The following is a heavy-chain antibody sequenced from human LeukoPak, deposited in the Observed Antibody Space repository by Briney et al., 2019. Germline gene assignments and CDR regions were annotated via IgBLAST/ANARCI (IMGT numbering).Heavy chain of an antibody. D-gene: IGHD4-11*01. V-gene: IGHV4-39*07. Sequence: SETLSLTCTVSGGSISGDTYYWGWIRQPPGKGLQWIGSLYYGGSTYYRPSLKSRVTISEDTSKNQISLRLRSVTAAETAVYYCAKGYSNSVPEYNWFDPWGQGTLVSVSS. CDR2: LYYGGST. CDR3: AKGYSNSVPEYNWFDP. J-gene: IGHJ5*02. CDR1: GGSISGDTYY.